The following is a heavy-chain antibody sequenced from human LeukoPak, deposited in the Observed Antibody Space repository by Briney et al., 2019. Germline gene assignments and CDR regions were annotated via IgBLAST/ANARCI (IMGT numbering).Heavy chain of an antibody. CDR3: ASDWGEGD. CDR2: INHSGST. J-gene: IGHJ4*02. D-gene: IGHD3-16*01. CDR1: GVSVGSGDYF. V-gene: IGHV4-61*08. Sequence: PSETLSLTCTVSGVSVGSGDYFWSWIRQPPGKGLEWIGEINHSGSTNYNPSLKSRVTISVDTSKNQFSLKLSPVTAADTAVYYCASDWGEGDWGQGTLVTVSS.